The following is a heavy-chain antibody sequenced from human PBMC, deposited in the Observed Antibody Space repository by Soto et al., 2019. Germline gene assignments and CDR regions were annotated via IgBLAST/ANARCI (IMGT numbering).Heavy chain of an antibody. CDR3: AREVTTNFLGHYYYYMDV. D-gene: IGHD7-27*01. V-gene: IGHV1-18*01. CDR1: GYTFTNYG. Sequence: GASVKVSCKASGYTFTNYGISWVRQAPGQGLEWMGWVSGYSGNTNYAQRVQGRVTMTTDSSTSTAYMELRSLSYDDTAVYYCAREVTTNFLGHYYYYMDVWDKGTTVTVSS. CDR2: VSGYSGNT. J-gene: IGHJ6*03.